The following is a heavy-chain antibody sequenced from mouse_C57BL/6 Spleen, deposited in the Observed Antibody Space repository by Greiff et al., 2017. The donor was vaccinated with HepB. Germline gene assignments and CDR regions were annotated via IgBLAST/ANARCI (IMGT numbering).Heavy chain of an antibody. CDR2: IDPETGGT. D-gene: IGHD1-1*01. V-gene: IGHV1-15*01. CDR3: TRYYGSSQAWFAY. J-gene: IGHJ3*01. CDR1: GYTFTDYE. Sequence: QVQLKESGAELVRPGASVTLSCKASGYTFTDYEMHWVKQTPVHGLEWIGAIDPETGGTAYNQKFKGKAILTADKSSSTAYMELRSLTSEDSAVYYCTRYYGSSQAWFAYWGQGTLVTVSA.